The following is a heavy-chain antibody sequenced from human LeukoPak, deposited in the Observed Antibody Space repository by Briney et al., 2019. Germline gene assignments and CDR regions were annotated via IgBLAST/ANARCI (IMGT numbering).Heavy chain of an antibody. CDR1: GGSMSSSTYY. CDR2: IYHSGST. V-gene: IGHV4-39*01. Sequence: SETLSLTCTVSGGSMSSSTYYWGWIRQPPGKGLEWIGSIYHSGSTYYNPSLKSRVTISVDTSKNQFSLKLSSVTAADTAVYYCARHLGIQLWFLDYWGQGILVTVSS. D-gene: IGHD5-18*01. CDR3: ARHLGIQLWFLDY. J-gene: IGHJ4*02.